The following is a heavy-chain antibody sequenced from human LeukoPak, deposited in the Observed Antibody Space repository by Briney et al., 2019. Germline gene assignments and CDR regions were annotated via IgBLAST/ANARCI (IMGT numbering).Heavy chain of an antibody. D-gene: IGHD1-1*01. J-gene: IGHJ4*02. V-gene: IGHV3-48*01. CDR3: VRGGTGNGNYFDF. CDR1: GFSFSSYS. Sequence: GGSLRLSCAASGFSFSSYSMNWVRPAPGKGLEWLSYIDDRGSPIKYADSVKGRFTISRDNAKNSLSLQMNGLRGEDTAVYYCVRGGTGNGNYFDFWGQGTLVTVSS. CDR2: IDDRGSPI.